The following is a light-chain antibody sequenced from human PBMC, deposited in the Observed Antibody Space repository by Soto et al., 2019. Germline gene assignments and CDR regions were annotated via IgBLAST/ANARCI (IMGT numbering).Light chain of an antibody. CDR3: SSYAGSNNLV. V-gene: IGLV2-8*01. J-gene: IGLJ2*01. CDR1: NRYVGGYNY. Sequence: QPVLTQPPSPSGAPGQSVTISCTGKNRYVGGYNYVSWYQQHPGKAPKLMIYEVSKRPSGVPDRFSGSKSGNTASLTVSGLQAEDEADYYCSSYAGSNNLVFGGGTKVTVL. CDR2: EVS.